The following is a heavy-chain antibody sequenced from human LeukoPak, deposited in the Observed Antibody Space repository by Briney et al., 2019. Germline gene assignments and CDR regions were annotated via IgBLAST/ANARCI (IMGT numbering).Heavy chain of an antibody. CDR3: ARDYYDSSGYYRLAYYYYYMDV. V-gene: IGHV3-30*04. D-gene: IGHD3-22*01. CDR1: GFTLSSYT. CDR2: ISYDGSNK. Sequence: PGGSLRLSCAASGFTLSSYTMNWVRQAPGKGLEWVAVISYDGSNKYYADSVKGRFTISRDNSKNTLYLQMNSLRAEDTAVYYCARDYYDSSGYYRLAYYYYYMDVWGKGTTVTVSS. J-gene: IGHJ6*03.